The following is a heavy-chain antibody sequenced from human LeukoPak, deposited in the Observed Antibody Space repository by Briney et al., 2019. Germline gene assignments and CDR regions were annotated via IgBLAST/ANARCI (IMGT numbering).Heavy chain of an antibody. CDR3: AREVPTGTTWAPHFDY. Sequence: ASVKVSCKTSGYSENFYGITWVRQVAGQGLEWMGWISAYNGNTNYAQKLQGRVTMTTDTSTSTAYMELRSLRSDDTAVYYCAREVPTGTTWAPHFDYWGQGTLVTVSS. J-gene: IGHJ4*02. D-gene: IGHD1-7*01. V-gene: IGHV1-18*01. CDR1: GYSENFYG. CDR2: ISAYNGNT.